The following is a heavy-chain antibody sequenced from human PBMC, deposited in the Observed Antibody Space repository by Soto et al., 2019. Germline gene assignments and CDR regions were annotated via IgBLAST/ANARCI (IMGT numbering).Heavy chain of an antibody. V-gene: IGHV3-30*09. CDR2: ITYDGANG. D-gene: IGHD1-26*01. J-gene: IGHJ4*02. CDR1: GFIFLSYA. CDR3: ARAFSGSYPNFDY. Sequence: GGSLRLSCLASGFIFLSYAMHWGRQAPGKGLEWVAVITYDGANGYYADSVRGRFAISRDNSKSTLFLQMNSLRPEDTAVYYCARAFSGSYPNFDYWGQGTLVTVSS.